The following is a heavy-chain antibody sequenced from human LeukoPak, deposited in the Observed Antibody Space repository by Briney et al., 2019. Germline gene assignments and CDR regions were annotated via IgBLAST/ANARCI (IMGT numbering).Heavy chain of an antibody. D-gene: IGHD2-2*01. CDR3: AREVPAAMPYYYYYMDV. CDR1: GFTFSSYE. V-gene: IGHV3-48*03. J-gene: IGHJ6*03. CDR2: VSSGGSTI. Sequence: PGGSLRISCAASGFTFSSYEMNWVRQAPGKGLEWVSYVSSGGSTIYYADSVKGRFTISRDNAKNSLYLQMNSLRAEDTAVYYCAREVPAAMPYYYYYMDVWGKGTTVTVSS.